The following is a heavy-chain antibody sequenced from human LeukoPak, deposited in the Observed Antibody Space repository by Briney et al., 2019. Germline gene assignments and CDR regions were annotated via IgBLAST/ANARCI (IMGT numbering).Heavy chain of an antibody. CDR1: GFTFSTYW. CDR3: ARDLIAAAGTGYYYYYGMDV. D-gene: IGHD6-13*01. V-gene: IGHV3-7*01. Sequence: PGGSLRLSCSASGFTFSTYWMSWVRQAPGKGLEWVANMRRDGNEIYYLDSVRGRFTISRDNAKNSLYLQMNSLRAEDTAVYYCARDLIAAAGTGYYYYYGMDVWGQGTTVTVSS. CDR2: MRRDGNEI. J-gene: IGHJ6*02.